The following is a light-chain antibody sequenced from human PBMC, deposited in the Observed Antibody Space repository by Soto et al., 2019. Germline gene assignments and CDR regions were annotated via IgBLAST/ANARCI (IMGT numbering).Light chain of an antibody. CDR3: QQYGSSGT. Sequence: EIVLTQSPGTLSLSPGERATLSCRASQSVSSSYLAWYQQKPGQAPRLLIYGASSRATGIPDRFSGSGSGTAFTLTISRLEPEDFAVYYCQQYGSSGTFGQGTKLEIK. V-gene: IGKV3-20*01. CDR1: QSVSSSY. J-gene: IGKJ2*01. CDR2: GAS.